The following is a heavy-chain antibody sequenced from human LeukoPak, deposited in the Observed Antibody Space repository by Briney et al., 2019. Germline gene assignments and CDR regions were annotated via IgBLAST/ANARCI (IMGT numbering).Heavy chain of an antibody. D-gene: IGHD3-3*01. CDR2: IKQDGSEK. CDR1: GFTFSSYW. Sequence: GGSLRLSCAASGFTFSSYWMSWVRQAPGKGLEWVANIKQDGSEKYYVDSVKGRFTISRDNAKNSIYLQMNTLSAEDTAVYFCVTEFWYRFDYWGQGLLVTVSS. J-gene: IGHJ4*02. V-gene: IGHV3-7*01. CDR3: VTEFWYRFDY.